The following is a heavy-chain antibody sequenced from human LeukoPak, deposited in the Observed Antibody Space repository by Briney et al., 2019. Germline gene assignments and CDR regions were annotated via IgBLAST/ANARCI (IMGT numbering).Heavy chain of an antibody. CDR3: ARATGYSINY. V-gene: IGHV3-74*01. CDR2: LNSDGGST. D-gene: IGHD6-13*01. Sequence: PGGSLRLSCVAPVFTFSDYWMHWVRQAPGKGLVWVSRLNSDGGSTSYADSVKGRFTISRDNAKNTLYLQMNSLRAEDTAVYYCARATGYSINYWGQGTLVTVSS. J-gene: IGHJ4*02. CDR1: VFTFSDYW.